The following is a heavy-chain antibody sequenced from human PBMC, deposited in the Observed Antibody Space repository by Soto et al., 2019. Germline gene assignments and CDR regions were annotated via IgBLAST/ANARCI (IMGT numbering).Heavy chain of an antibody. CDR3: VSDGSTGWHFDS. CDR2: TRQDGGQS. V-gene: IGHV3-7*01. D-gene: IGHD6-19*01. J-gene: IGHJ4*02. CDR1: GFTLSSYW. Sequence: PGGSLSLSCEASGFTLSSYWMSWIRQAPGKGLEWVANTRQDGGQSYLVDSVQGRFTISRDNAKNSVYLQMNSLRAEDTAVYYCVSDGSTGWHFDSWGQGTLVTVSS.